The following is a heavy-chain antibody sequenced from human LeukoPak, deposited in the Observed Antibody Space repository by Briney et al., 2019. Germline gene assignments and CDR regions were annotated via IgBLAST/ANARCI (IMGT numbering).Heavy chain of an antibody. J-gene: IGHJ4*02. CDR2: IRYDGSDK. CDR3: ANQRRDSSSSSFRFHFDF. D-gene: IGHD6-6*01. Sequence: GGSLRLSCAASGFTFSSYGMHWVRQAPGKGLEWLAFIRYDGSDKYYADSVKGRFTISRDNSKNTVFLQMNSLRAEDTAVYYCANQRRDSSSSSFRFHFDFWGQGTLVTVSS. CDR1: GFTFSSYG. V-gene: IGHV3-30*02.